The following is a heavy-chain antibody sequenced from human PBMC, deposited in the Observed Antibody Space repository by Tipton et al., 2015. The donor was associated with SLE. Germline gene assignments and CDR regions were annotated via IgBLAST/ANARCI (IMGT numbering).Heavy chain of an antibody. D-gene: IGHD3-22*01. CDR2: IIPILGTA. CDR3: ARRDKGPDAYYYDSSGSPGAFDI. CDR1: GGTFSSYT. Sequence: QLVQSGAEVKKPGSSVKVSCKASGGTFSSYTISWVRQAPGQGLEWMGRIIPILGTANYAQKFQGRVTITADKSTSTAYMELSSLRSEDTAVYYCARRDKGPDAYYYDSSGSPGAFDIWGQGTMVTVSS. V-gene: IGHV1-69*08. J-gene: IGHJ3*02.